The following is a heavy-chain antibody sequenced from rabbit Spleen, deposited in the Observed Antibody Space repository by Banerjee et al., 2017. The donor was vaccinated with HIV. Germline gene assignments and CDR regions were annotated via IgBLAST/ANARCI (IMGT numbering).Heavy chain of an antibody. J-gene: IGHJ4*01. V-gene: IGHV1S45*01. CDR1: GFSFSSSYW. CDR3: ARTIFNDVTCFNL. CDR2: IDTGSSGST. D-gene: IGHD2-1*01. Sequence: QEQLVESGGGLVQPEGSLTLTCTASGFSFSSSYWPCWVRQAPGKGLEWIGCIDTGSSGSTYYASWAKGRFTISKTSSTTVTLQMTSLTAADMATYFCARTIFNDVTCFNLWGQGTLVTVS.